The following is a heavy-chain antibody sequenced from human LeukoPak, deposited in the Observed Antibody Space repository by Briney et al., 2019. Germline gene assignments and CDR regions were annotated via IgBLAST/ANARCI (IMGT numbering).Heavy chain of an antibody. V-gene: IGHV1-2*02. D-gene: IGHD2-2*01. CDR1: GYTFTGYY. CDR2: INPNSGGT. J-gene: IGHJ4*02. CDR3: AREAFWGYCSSTSCPPGPDY. Sequence: ASVKVSCKASGYTFTGYYMHWVRQAPGQGLEWMGWINPNSGGTNYAQKFQGSVTMTRDTSISTAYMELSRLRSDDTAVYYCAREAFWGYCSSTSCPPGPDYWGQGTLVTVSS.